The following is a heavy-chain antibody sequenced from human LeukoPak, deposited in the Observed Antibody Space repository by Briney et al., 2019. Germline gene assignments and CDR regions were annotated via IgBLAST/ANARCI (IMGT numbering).Heavy chain of an antibody. CDR2: IYYSGST. CDR3: ARCQSTSDPLYYYYYGMDV. V-gene: IGHV4-59*12. D-gene: IGHD2-2*02. J-gene: IGHJ6*02. Sequence: SETLSLTCTVSGGSISSYYWSWIRQPPGKGLEWIGYIYYSGSTNYNPSLKSRVTISVDTSKKQFSLKLSSVTAADTAVYYCARCQSTSDPLYYYYYGMDVWGRGTTVTVSS. CDR1: GGSISSYY.